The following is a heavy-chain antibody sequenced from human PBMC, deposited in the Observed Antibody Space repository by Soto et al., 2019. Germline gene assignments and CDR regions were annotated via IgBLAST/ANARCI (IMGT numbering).Heavy chain of an antibody. J-gene: IGHJ5*02. V-gene: IGHV4-34*01. Sequence: QVQLQQWGAGLLKPAETLSLTCAVYGGSFSESYWSWVRQSPGKGLEWIVEINYGGSTNYNSSGSMPPVTSIGTFNNQFSLQLSSVIAAATAIYYCARVYYNYASHGYYYRTNPQQSNTWLDPWCQGTLVTVTS. CDR2: INYGGST. CDR1: GGSFSESY. D-gene: IGHD3-22*01. CDR3: ARVYYNYASHGYYYRTNPQQSNTWLDP.